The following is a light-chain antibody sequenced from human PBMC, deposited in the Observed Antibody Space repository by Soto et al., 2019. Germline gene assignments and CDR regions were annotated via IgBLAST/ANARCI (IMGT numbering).Light chain of an antibody. CDR3: SSYTSSSTLYV. CDR2: DVS. Sequence: QSALTQPASVSGSPGQSITISCTGTSSDVGGYNYVFWYQQHPGKAPKLMIYDVSNRPSGVSNRFSGSKSGNTASLTISGLQAEDEADYYCSSYTSSSTLYVFGTGTKVTFL. CDR1: SSDVGGYNY. V-gene: IGLV2-14*01. J-gene: IGLJ1*01.